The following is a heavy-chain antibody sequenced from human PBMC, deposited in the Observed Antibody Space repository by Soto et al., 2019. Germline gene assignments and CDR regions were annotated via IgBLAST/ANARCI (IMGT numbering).Heavy chain of an antibody. V-gene: IGHV1-18*01. CDR3: ARREGYYDILTGYYYYYYGMDV. Sequence: QVQLVQSGAEVKKPGASVKVSCKASGYTFTSYGISWVRQAPGQGLEWMGWLSAYNGNTNYAQKLQGRVTMTTDTSTSTAYMELRSLRSDDTAVYYCARREGYYDILTGYYYYYYGMDVWGQGTTVTVSS. D-gene: IGHD3-9*01. J-gene: IGHJ6*02. CDR1: GYTFTSYG. CDR2: LSAYNGNT.